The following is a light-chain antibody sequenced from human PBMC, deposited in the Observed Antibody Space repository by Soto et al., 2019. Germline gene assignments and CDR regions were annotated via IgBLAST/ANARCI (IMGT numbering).Light chain of an antibody. CDR2: KXS. J-gene: IGKJ1*01. Sequence: TAQAPSTMTGCVGARVSIPCRATQTMSSWLACYQPKPGKAPKVXIDKXSTLKRGGPSRFSGSGSATEFTPTISSRHPDYFEIYYCQQYNCNSWTFGQGTKVDIK. CDR1: QTMSSW. CDR3: QQYNCNSWT. V-gene: IGKV1-5*03.